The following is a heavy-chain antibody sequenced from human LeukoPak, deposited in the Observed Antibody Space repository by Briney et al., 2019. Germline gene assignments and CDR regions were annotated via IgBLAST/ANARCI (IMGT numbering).Heavy chain of an antibody. CDR2: INTDGSST. CDR1: GFTFNNYW. J-gene: IGHJ5*02. D-gene: IGHD6-19*01. Sequence: PGGSLRLSCTASGFTFNNYWMHWVRQAPGKGPVWVSRINTDGSSTSYADSVKGRFTISRDNAKNTLYLQMNSLRAEDTAVYYCARAFAVTGTGGFDPWGQGTLVTVSS. CDR3: ARAFAVTGTGGFDP. V-gene: IGHV3-74*01.